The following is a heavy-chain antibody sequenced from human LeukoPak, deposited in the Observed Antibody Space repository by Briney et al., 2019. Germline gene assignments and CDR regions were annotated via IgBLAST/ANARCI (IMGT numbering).Heavy chain of an antibody. D-gene: IGHD3-22*01. V-gene: IGHV3-21*01. CDR1: GFTFSSYS. J-gene: IGHJ4*02. CDR3: ARDSYYYDSSGYYYFDY. Sequence: GGSLRLSCAASGFTFSSYSMNWVRQAPGKGLGWVSSISSSSSYIYYADSVKGRFTISRDNAKNSLYLQMYSLRAEDTAVYYCARDSYYYDSSGYYYFDYWGQGTLVTVSS. CDR2: ISSSSSYI.